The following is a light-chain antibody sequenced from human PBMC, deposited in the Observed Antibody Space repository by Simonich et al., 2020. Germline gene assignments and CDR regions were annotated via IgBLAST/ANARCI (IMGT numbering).Light chain of an antibody. V-gene: IGLV2-14*01. CDR2: DVS. Sequence: QSALTQPASVSGYPGQSITISCTGTSSDVGGYNYVSWYQQHPGKAPELMIYDVSKRPSVGSNRFSCSKSGNTASLTISGLQAEDEADYYCSSYTSSSTWVFGGGTKLTVL. J-gene: IGLJ3*02. CDR3: SSYTSSSTWV. CDR1: SSDVGGYNY.